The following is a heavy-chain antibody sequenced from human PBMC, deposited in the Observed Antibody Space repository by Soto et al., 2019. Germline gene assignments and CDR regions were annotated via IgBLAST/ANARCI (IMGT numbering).Heavy chain of an antibody. CDR2: IYYTAST. D-gene: IGHD2-2*01. CDR1: GGSISRGGYH. V-gene: IGHV4-31*03. CDR3: ARLLSSTSNFDY. Sequence: QVHLQESGPGLVKPSQTLSLTCTVSGGSISRGGYHWSWIRQHPGKGLEWIGYIYYTASTYYDPSLQSRLTISVDTSKNQFSLRLTSVTAADTAVYYCARLLSSTSNFDYWGQGTLVTVSS. J-gene: IGHJ4*02.